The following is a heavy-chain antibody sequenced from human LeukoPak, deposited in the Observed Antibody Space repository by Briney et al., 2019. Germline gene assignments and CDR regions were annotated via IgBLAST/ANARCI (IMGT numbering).Heavy chain of an antibody. Sequence: ASVKVSCKASGYTFTSYGISWVRQAPGQGLEWMGWISAYNGNTNYAQKLQGRVTMTTDTSTSSAYMELRSLRSDDTAVYYCARDKMYSSGWSYAFDIWGQGTMVTVSS. CDR2: ISAYNGNT. D-gene: IGHD6-19*01. CDR1: GYTFTSYG. V-gene: IGHV1-18*01. CDR3: ARDKMYSSGWSYAFDI. J-gene: IGHJ3*02.